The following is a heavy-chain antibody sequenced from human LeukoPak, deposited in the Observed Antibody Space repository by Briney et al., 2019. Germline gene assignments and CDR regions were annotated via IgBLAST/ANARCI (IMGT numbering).Heavy chain of an antibody. V-gene: IGHV4-34*01. CDR2: INHSGST. CDR1: GGSFSGYY. CDR3: ARRPGVILAYYYYYMDV. D-gene: IGHD3-16*02. J-gene: IGHJ6*03. Sequence: PSETLSLTCAVYGGSFSGYYWSWIRQPPGKGLEWIGEINHSGSTNYNPSLKSRVTISVDTSKNQFSLKLSSVTAADTAVYYCARRPGVILAYYYYYMDVWGKGTTVTISS.